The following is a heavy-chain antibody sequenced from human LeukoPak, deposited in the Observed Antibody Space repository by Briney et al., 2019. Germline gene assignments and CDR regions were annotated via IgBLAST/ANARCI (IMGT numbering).Heavy chain of an antibody. J-gene: IGHJ3*02. Sequence: PGGSLRLSCAASGFTFSSYAMSWVRQAPGKGLEWVSAISGSGGSTYYADSVKGRFTISRDNSKNTLYLQMNSLRAEDTAVYYCAKDMGSRWLQYRVLDAFDIWGQGTMVTVSS. CDR1: GFTFSSYA. CDR2: ISGSGGST. D-gene: IGHD5-24*01. CDR3: AKDMGSRWLQYRVLDAFDI. V-gene: IGHV3-23*01.